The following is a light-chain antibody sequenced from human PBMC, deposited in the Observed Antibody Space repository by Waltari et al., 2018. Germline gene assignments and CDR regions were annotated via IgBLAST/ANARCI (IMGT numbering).Light chain of an antibody. CDR1: SRDVGGHNY. J-gene: IGLJ2*01. CDR3: SSYAGSNNVV. V-gene: IGLV2-8*01. CDR2: EVS. Sequence: QSALTQPPSASGSPGQSVTLSCTGTSRDVGGHNYVSWYQQHPGKAPKLMIYEVSKRPSGVPDRFSGSKSGNTASLTVSGLQAEDEADYYCSSYAGSNNVVFGGGTKLTVL.